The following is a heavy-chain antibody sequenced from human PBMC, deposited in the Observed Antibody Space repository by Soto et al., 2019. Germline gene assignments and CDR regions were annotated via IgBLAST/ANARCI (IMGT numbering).Heavy chain of an antibody. D-gene: IGHD3-16*01. CDR1: GGSISSYY. Sequence: PSETLSLTCTVSGGSISSYYWSWIRQPPGKGLEWIGYIYYSGSTNYNPSLKSRVTISVDTSKNQFSLKLNSMTAADTAVYYCARAWGYYFDYWGQGTLVTVSS. J-gene: IGHJ4*02. CDR2: IYYSGST. CDR3: ARAWGYYFDY. V-gene: IGHV4-59*08.